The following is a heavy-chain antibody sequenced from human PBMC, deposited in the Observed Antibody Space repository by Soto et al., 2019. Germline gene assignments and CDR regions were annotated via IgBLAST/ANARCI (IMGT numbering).Heavy chain of an antibody. CDR2: TYYRSKWYN. J-gene: IGHJ6*02. CDR3: ARENAGVSRRHNCYCYCGMVV. Sequence: PSQTLSLTCAISGDSVSSNSAAWNWIRQSPSRGLEWLGRTYYRSKWYNDYAVSVKSRITINPDTSKNQFSLQLNSVTPEDTAVYYCARENAGVSRRHNCYCYCGMVVWGQGTTVTVSS. D-gene: IGHD2-8*01. V-gene: IGHV6-1*01. CDR1: GDSVSSNSAA.